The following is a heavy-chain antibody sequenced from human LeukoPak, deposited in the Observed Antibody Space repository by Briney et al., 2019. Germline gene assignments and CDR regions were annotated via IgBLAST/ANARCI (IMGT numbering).Heavy chain of an antibody. CDR1: GFTFRDYP. CDR3: TRAVRVNGDASDL. CDR2: IRTETYGATT. Sequence: GGSLRLSCAASGFTFRDYPMSWVRQAPGKGLEWVNFIRTETYGATTADAASVKGRFSISRDDSNSVAYLQMNSLKIEDTANYYCTRAVRVNGDASDLWGQGTMVTVSS. D-gene: IGHD3-22*01. V-gene: IGHV3-49*04. J-gene: IGHJ3*01.